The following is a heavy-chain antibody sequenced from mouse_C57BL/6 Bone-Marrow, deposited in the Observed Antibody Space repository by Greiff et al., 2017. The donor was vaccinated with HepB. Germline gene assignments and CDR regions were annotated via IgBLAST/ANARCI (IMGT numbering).Heavy chain of an antibody. CDR2: INPGSGGT. D-gene: IGHD3-2*02. V-gene: IGHV1-54*01. Sequence: QVQLQQSGAELVRPGPSVKVSCKASGYAFTNYLIEWVKQRPGQGLEWIGVINPGSGGTNYNEKFKGKATLTADKSSSTAYMQLSSLTSEDSAVYFCARQLRLRYYAMDYWGQGTSVTVSS. J-gene: IGHJ4*01. CDR1: GYAFTNYL. CDR3: ARQLRLRYYAMDY.